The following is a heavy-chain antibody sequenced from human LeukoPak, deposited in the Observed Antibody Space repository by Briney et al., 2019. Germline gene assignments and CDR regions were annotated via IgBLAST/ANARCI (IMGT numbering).Heavy chain of an antibody. Sequence: GGSLRLSCAASGFTFSSHWMSWVRQAPGKGLEWVANIKQDGSEKYYVDPVKGRFTISRDNAKNSLYLQMNSLRAKDTGVYYCARDKTEETGIAAAGTPSGFSMDVWGKGTTVTVSS. CDR1: GFTFSSHW. CDR3: ARDKTEETGIAAAGTPSGFSMDV. CDR2: IKQDGSEK. V-gene: IGHV3-7*01. J-gene: IGHJ6*03. D-gene: IGHD6-13*01.